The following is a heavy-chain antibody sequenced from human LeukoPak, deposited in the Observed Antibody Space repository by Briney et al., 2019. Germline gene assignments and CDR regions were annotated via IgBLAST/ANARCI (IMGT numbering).Heavy chain of an antibody. CDR1: GGTFSRFT. J-gene: IGHJ4*02. V-gene: IGHV1-69*13. D-gene: IGHD3-22*01. CDR3: AREWGLESSGYYYAY. CDR2: ITPIFGTA. Sequence: SVKVSCKASGGTFSRFTISWVRQAPGQGFEWMGGITPIFGTANFAQKFQGRVLITADESTSTAFMELSSLRSEDTAVYYCAREWGLESSGYYYAYWGQGTLVTVPS.